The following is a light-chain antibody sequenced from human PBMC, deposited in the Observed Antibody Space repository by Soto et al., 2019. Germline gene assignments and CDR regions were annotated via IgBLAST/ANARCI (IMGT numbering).Light chain of an antibody. CDR2: GAS. CDR3: QQYGSSPIT. J-gene: IGKJ5*01. Sequence: DIVLTHSPGTLSLSPGERATLSCRASQSVSSSFLGWYQQKPGQALRLVIYGASNRATGIPDRFSGSESGPDFTLTISRLEPEDFAVYYCQQYGSSPITFGQGTRLEIK. V-gene: IGKV3-20*01. CDR1: QSVSSSF.